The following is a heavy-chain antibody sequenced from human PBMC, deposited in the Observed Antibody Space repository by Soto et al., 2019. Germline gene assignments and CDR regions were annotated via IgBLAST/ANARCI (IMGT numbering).Heavy chain of an antibody. CDR1: SGSISSSNW. CDR2: IYHSGST. Sequence: PSETLSLTCAVSSGSISSSNWWSWVRQPPGKGLEWIGEIYHSGSTNYNPSLKSRVTISVDKSKNQFSLKLSSVTAADTAVYYCARGYDILTGYKPADAFDIWGQGTMVTVSS. V-gene: IGHV4-4*02. J-gene: IGHJ3*02. D-gene: IGHD3-9*01. CDR3: ARGYDILTGYKPADAFDI.